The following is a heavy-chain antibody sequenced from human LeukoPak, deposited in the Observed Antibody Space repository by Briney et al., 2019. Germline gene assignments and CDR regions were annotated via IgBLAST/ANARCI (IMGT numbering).Heavy chain of an antibody. J-gene: IGHJ4*02. CDR1: GFTFDDYA. Sequence: PGRSLRLSCAASGFTFDDYAMHWVRQAPGKGLEWVSGISWNSGSIGYADSVKGRFTISRDNAKNSLYLQMNSLRAEDTALYYCAGSSGGYYFDYWGQGTLVTVSS. CDR2: ISWNSGSI. CDR3: AGSSGGYYFDY. D-gene: IGHD3-16*01. V-gene: IGHV3-9*01.